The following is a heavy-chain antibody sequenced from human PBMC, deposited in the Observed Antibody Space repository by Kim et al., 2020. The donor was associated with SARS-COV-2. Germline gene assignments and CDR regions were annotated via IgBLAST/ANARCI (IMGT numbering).Heavy chain of an antibody. CDR1: GYTFTSYA. D-gene: IGHD4-4*01. CDR2: INTNTGNP. CDR3: AREIYSNYGDNWFDP. J-gene: IGHJ5*02. V-gene: IGHV7-4-1*02. Sequence: ASVKVSCKASGYTFTSYAMNWVRQAPGQGLEWMGWINTNTGNPTYAQGSTGRFVFSLDTSVSTAYLQISSLKAEDTALYYCAREIYSNYGDNWFDPWGQGTLVTVSS.